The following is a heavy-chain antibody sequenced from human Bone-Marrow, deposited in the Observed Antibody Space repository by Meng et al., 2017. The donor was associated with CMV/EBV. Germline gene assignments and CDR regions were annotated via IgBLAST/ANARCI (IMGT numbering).Heavy chain of an antibody. J-gene: IGHJ5*02. D-gene: IGHD2-2*01. CDR3: ARDDMVVVRATEDQFDH. CDR2: IYYSGST. CDR1: GGCLSSRSYY. V-gene: IGHV4-61*01. Sequence: SETLSLTCAVSGGCLSSRSYYWSWIPPPPGKGLEWIGYIYYSGSTNYNPSLKSRVTISVDTSKNQFSLKLISVTATDTAVYYCARDDMVVVRATEDQFDHWGQGTLVTVSS.